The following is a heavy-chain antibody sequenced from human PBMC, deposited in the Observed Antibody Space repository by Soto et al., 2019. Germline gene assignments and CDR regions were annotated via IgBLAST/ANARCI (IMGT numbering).Heavy chain of an antibody. CDR1: GFTFSDYY. D-gene: IGHD6-19*01. V-gene: IGHV3-11*01. J-gene: IGHJ4*02. CDR2: ISSSGSTI. Sequence: VQLVESGGGLVKPGGSLRLSCAVSGFTFSDYYMSWIRQAPGKGLEWVSYISSSGSTIYYADSVKGRFTISRDNAKNSLYLQMNSLRAEDTAVYYCASGWERDSSGWYFPFPFDYWGQGTLVTVSS. CDR3: ASGWERDSSGWYFPFPFDY.